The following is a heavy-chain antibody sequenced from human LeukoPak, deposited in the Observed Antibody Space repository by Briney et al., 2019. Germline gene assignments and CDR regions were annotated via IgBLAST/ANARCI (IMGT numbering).Heavy chain of an antibody. J-gene: IGHJ4*02. Sequence: LETLSLTCSVSGGSISSTYYYWGWIRQPPGKGLEWIGSVSYSGSTYYNLSLKSRVTISVDSSKNQFSLKLSSVTAADTAVYYCARDQATIILGYFDYWGQGTLVTVSS. V-gene: IGHV4-39*07. D-gene: IGHD3-22*01. CDR1: GGSISSTYYY. CDR2: VSYSGST. CDR3: ARDQATIILGYFDY.